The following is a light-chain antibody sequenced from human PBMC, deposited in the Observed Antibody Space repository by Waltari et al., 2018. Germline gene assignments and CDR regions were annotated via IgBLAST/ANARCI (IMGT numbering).Light chain of an antibody. CDR2: DVS. CDR1: ISDVGVYTY. V-gene: IGLV2-11*01. J-gene: IGLJ2*01. Sequence: QSALTQPRSVSGSPGQSVTIPCTGTISDVGVYTYVSWYQQHPGKAPKLMIYDVSKRPSGVPDRFSGSKSGKTASLTISGLQAEDEADYYCCSYAVIMVFGGGTKLTVL. CDR3: CSYAVIMV.